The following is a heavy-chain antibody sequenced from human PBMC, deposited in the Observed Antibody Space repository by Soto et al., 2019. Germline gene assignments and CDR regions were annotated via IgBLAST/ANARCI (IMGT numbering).Heavy chain of an antibody. CDR2: TYYRSKWYN. D-gene: IGHD6-6*01. CDR3: ARAKEYSSSSGMDV. J-gene: IGHJ6*02. V-gene: IGHV6-1*01. Sequence: SQTLSLTCAISGDSVSSNSAAWNWIRQSPSRGLEWLGRTYYRSKWYNDYAVSVKSRISFNPDTSKNQFSLQMKSVIPEDTAVYYCARAKEYSSSSGMDVWGQGTTVTVS. CDR1: GDSVSSNSAA.